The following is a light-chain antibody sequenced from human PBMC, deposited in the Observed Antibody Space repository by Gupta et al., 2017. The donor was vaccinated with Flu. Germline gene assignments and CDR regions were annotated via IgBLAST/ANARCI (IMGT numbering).Light chain of an antibody. V-gene: IGLV3-25*02. CDR1: VLSKQY. CDR2: KDT. J-gene: IGLJ2*01. Sequence: FVLTQPPSLSVSPGQTASITCLGDVLSKQYTYWYQQRPGQAPVVLIYKDTERPSGIPERFSGSSSGTRATLTISGVQAEDAADYYCQSADNTDVVFGGGTRLTVL. CDR3: QSADNTDVV.